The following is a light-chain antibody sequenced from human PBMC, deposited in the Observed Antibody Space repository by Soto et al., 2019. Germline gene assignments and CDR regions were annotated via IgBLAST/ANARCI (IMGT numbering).Light chain of an antibody. J-gene: IGLJ1*01. Sequence: QSALTQPASVSGSPGRSITISCTGTSSDVGGYNYVSWYQQQPGKAPKLMIYDVSNRPSGVSNRFSGSKSGNTASLTISGLQAEDEADYYCSSYTSSSTPYVFGTGTKLTVL. V-gene: IGLV2-14*01. CDR2: DVS. CDR1: SSDVGGYNY. CDR3: SSYTSSSTPYV.